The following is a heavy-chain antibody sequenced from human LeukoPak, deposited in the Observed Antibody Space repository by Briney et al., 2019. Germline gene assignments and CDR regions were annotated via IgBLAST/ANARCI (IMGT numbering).Heavy chain of an antibody. V-gene: IGHV3-23*01. Sequence: GGSLRLSCAASGFTFSTFPMSWVRQAPGKGLDWVSTLSGSGTNTYYADSVKGRFTISRDNSENTLYLQMNSLRADETAVYYCAKDMGLVLSTVAPFDNWGQGTLVTVSS. D-gene: IGHD4/OR15-4a*01. CDR2: LSGSGTNT. CDR3: AKDMGLVLSTVAPFDN. CDR1: GFTFSTFP. J-gene: IGHJ4*02.